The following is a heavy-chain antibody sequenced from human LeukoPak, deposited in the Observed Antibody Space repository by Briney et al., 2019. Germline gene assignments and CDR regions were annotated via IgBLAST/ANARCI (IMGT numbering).Heavy chain of an antibody. CDR1: GFTFSNAW. V-gene: IGHV3-15*01. Sequence: GGSLRLSCAASGFTFSNAWMSWVRQAPGKGLEWVGRIKSKTDGGTTDYAAPVKGRFTISRDDSKNTLYLQMNSLRAEDTAVYYCARAQHPYYYGSGSYLWGQGTLVTVSS. CDR2: IKSKTDGGTT. J-gene: IGHJ4*02. CDR3: ARAQHPYYYGSGSYL. D-gene: IGHD3-10*01.